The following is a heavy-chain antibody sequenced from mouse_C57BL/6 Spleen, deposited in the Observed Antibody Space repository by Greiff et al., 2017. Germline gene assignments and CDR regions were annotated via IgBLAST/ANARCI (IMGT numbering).Heavy chain of an antibody. D-gene: IGHD1-1*01. J-gene: IGHJ4*01. CDR2: IDPSDSYT. Sequence: QVQLQQPGAELVNPGASVKLSCKASGYTFTSYWMQWVKQRPGQGLEWIGEIDPSDSYTNSNQKFKGKATLTVDTSSSTAYMQLSSLTSEDSAVYYCARQDYYGSSQYYYAMDYWGQGTSVTVSS. V-gene: IGHV1-50*01. CDR1: GYTFTSYW. CDR3: ARQDYYGSSQYYYAMDY.